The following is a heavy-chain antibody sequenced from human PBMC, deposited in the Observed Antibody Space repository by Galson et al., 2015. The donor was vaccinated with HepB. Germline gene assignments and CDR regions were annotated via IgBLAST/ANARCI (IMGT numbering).Heavy chain of an antibody. J-gene: IGHJ4*02. CDR3: ARAIKNHYYDGNGYADY. V-gene: IGHV3-11*03. CDR1: GFTFSDYY. CDR2: ISTSNTYT. D-gene: IGHD3-22*01. Sequence: SLRLSCAASGFTFSDYYMSWIRQAPGKGLEWVSYISTSNTYTSYADSVKGRFTISRDNAKNSLYLQMNSLRAEDTAVYYCARAIKNHYYDGNGYADYWGQGTLVTDSS.